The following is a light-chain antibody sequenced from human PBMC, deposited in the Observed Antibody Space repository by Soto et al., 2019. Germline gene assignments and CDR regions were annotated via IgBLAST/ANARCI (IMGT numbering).Light chain of an antibody. J-gene: IGLJ2*01. CDR1: NIGRKS. CDR2: YDS. CDR3: QVRDSSSDHVI. V-gene: IGLV3-21*01. Sequence: SYELTQPPSVSVAPGKTARITCGGNNIGRKSVHWYQQKPGQAPVLVIYYDSDRPSGIPERFSGSNSGNTATLTISRVEDGDEADYYCQVRDSSSDHVIFGGGTKLTVL.